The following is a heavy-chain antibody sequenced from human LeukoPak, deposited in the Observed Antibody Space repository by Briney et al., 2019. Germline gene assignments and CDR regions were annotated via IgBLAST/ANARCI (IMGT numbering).Heavy chain of an antibody. Sequence: KPSETLSLTCTVSGGSISCDYCGWLPQPAGNGLEWFGRIYTRESTNYNPPLQSRVTLSVDKYKNQFSLTLRYVTAADPAVYYCAREGLVGELLYWGQGTLVTVSS. CDR3: AREGLVGELLY. V-gene: IGHV4-4*07. D-gene: IGHD1-26*01. CDR2: IYTREST. J-gene: IGHJ4*02. CDR1: GGSISCDY.